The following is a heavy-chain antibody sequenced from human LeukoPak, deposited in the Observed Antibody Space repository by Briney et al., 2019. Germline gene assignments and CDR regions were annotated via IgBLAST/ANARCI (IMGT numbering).Heavy chain of an antibody. J-gene: IGHJ6*02. CDR2: IYDSGST. D-gene: IGHD3-10*01. CDR1: GGSISSYY. CDR3: ARVSMVRKKADYYYYGMDV. V-gene: IGHV4-59*08. Sequence: PSETLSLTCTVSGGSISSYYWSWIRQPPGKGLEWIGYIYDSGSTNYNPSLKSRVTISVDTSKNQFSLKLSSVTAADTAVYYCARVSMVRKKADYYYYGMDVWGQGTTVTVSS.